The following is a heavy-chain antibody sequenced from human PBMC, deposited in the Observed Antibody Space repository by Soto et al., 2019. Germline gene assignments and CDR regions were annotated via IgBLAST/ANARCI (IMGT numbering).Heavy chain of an antibody. CDR3: ATVRVVGAISWFDP. D-gene: IGHD1-26*01. CDR2: IIPIFGTA. V-gene: IGHV1-69*13. CDR1: GGTFSSYA. Sequence: SVRVSCKXSGGTFSSYAISWVRQAPGQGLEWMGGIIPIFGTANYAQKFQGRVTITADESTSTAHMELSSLRSEDTAVYYCATVRVVGAISWFDPWGQGTLVTVSS. J-gene: IGHJ5*02.